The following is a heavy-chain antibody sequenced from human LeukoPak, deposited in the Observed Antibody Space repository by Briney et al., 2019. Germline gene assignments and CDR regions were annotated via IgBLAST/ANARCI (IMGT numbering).Heavy chain of an antibody. D-gene: IGHD3-10*02. Sequence: PSETLSLTCTVSGGSISSSSYYWGWIRQPPGKGLEWIGSIYYSGSTYYNPSLKGRVTISVDTSKNQFSLKLSSGTAADTAVYYCARHVPGGYYYYYYMDVWGKGTTVTVSS. J-gene: IGHJ6*03. CDR3: ARHVPGGYYYYYYMDV. V-gene: IGHV4-39*01. CDR1: GGSISSSSYY. CDR2: IYYSGST.